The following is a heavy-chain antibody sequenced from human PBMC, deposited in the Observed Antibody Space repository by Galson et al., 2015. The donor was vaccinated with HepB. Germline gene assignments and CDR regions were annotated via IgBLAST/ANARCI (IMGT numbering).Heavy chain of an antibody. CDR2: ISSSSSYI. V-gene: IGHV3-21*01. CDR3: ARASLFGDSRQWYFDL. D-gene: IGHD4-17*01. CDR1: GFTFSSYS. Sequence: SLRLSCAASGFTFSSYSMNWVRQAPGKGLEWVSSISSSSSYIYYADLVKGRFTISRDNAKNSLYLQMNSLRAEDTAVYYCARASLFGDSRQWYFDLWGRGTLVTVSS. J-gene: IGHJ2*01.